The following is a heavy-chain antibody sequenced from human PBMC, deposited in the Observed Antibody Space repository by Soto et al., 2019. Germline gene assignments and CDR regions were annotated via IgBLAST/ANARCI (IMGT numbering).Heavy chain of an antibody. V-gene: IGHV4-61*08. D-gene: IGHD3-3*01. CDR1: GDSVNSRDCY. Sequence: SETLSLTCSVSGDSVNSRDCYWSWIRLPPGKGLEWIGYLYYSGIVNYNPSLKSRVTISSDTSKNQVSLKLNSVTAADTAVHYCARLDLTYYLDYWGQGTLVTVS. CDR2: LYYSGIV. CDR3: ARLDLTYYLDY. J-gene: IGHJ4*02.